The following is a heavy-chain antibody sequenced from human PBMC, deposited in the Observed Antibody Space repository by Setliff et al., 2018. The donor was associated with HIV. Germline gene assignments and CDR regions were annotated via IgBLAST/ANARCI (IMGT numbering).Heavy chain of an antibody. V-gene: IGHV1-18*01. Sequence: ASVKVSCKSSGYTFNNFGVSWVRQAPGQGLEWLGYTSGYSGKTHFSPRLQGRLTMTTDTSTDTVYLELRSLASDDTAIYYCAREAPRYASGAFDMWGLGTMVTVSS. CDR3: AREAPRYASGAFDM. D-gene: IGHD3-10*01. CDR2: TSGYSGKT. CDR1: GYTFNNFG. J-gene: IGHJ3*02.